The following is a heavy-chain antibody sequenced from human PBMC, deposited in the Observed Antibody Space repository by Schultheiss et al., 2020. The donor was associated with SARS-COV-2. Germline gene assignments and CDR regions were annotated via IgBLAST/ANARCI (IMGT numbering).Heavy chain of an antibody. Sequence: SETLSLTCAVSGGSISSYYWSWIRQPPGKGLEWIGEINHSGSTNYNPSLKSRVTISVDTSKKQFSLNLSSVTAADTAVYYCARGRARRGFSYVYYMGVGDFDYWGQGTLVTVSS. J-gene: IGHJ4*02. CDR1: GGSISSYY. V-gene: IGHV4-34*01. CDR2: INHSGST. D-gene: IGHD5-18*01. CDR3: ARGRARRGFSYVYYMGVGDFDY.